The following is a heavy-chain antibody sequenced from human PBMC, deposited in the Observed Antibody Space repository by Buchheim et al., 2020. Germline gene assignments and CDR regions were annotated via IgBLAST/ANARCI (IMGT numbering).Heavy chain of an antibody. V-gene: IGHV3-7*01. CDR2: IKQDGSEK. J-gene: IGHJ6*02. CDR1: GFTFSSYW. D-gene: IGHD3-3*01. Sequence: EVQLVESGGGLVQPGGSLRLSCAASGFTFSSYWMSWVRQAPGKGLEWVANIKQDGSEKYYVDSVKGRFTISRDNAKNSMYLQMNSLRAEDTAVYYCARDPTLNPLGWNYYYYGMDVWGQGTT. CDR3: ARDPTLNPLGWNYYYYGMDV.